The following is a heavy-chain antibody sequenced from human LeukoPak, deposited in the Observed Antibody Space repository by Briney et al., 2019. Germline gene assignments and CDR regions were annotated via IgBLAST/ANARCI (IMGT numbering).Heavy chain of an antibody. CDR3: ARDYYGSGDAFDI. Sequence: GGSLRLSCAASGITFSSYNMNCVRQAPGKGLEWVSSISTRSSDIYYVDSVKGRFTISRDNAKNSLYLQMNSLRAEDTAVYYCARDYYGSGDAFDIWGQGTMVTVSS. CDR1: GITFSSYN. J-gene: IGHJ3*02. V-gene: IGHV3-21*01. CDR2: ISTRSSDI. D-gene: IGHD3-10*01.